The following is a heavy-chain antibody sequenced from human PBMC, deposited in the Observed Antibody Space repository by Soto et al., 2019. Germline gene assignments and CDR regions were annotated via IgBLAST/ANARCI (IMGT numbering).Heavy chain of an antibody. CDR3: ARQGSNEYYYYGMDL. CDR1: GGTFSSYA. Sequence: QVQLVQSGAEVKKPGSSVKVSCKASGGTFSSYAINWVRQAPGQGLEWMGGIIRIFGTPDYAQRFQGRVTITADESTSTAYMELSSLRSEDTAVYYCARQGSNEYYYYGMDLWGQETTVTVSS. J-gene: IGHJ6*02. CDR2: IIRIFGTP. D-gene: IGHD3-10*01. V-gene: IGHV1-69*12.